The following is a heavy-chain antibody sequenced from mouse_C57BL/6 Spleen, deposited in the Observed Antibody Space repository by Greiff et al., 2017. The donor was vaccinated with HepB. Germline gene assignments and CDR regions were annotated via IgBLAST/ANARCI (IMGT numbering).Heavy chain of an antibody. CDR3: ARLDDYDMYYFDY. CDR2: IYPGSGNT. CDR1: GYTFTDYY. D-gene: IGHD2-4*01. V-gene: IGHV1-76*01. J-gene: IGHJ2*01. Sequence: VQGVESGAELVRPGASVKLSCKASGYTFTDYYINWVKQRPGQGLEWIARIYPGSGNTYYNEKFKGKATLTAEKSSSTAYMQLSSLTSEDSAVYFCARLDDYDMYYFDYWGQGTTLTVSS.